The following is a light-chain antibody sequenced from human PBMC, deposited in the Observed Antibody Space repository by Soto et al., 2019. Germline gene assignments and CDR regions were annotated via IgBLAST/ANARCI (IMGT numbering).Light chain of an antibody. Sequence: QSVLTQPPSVSAAPGQKVTISCSGGSSNIGSHYVSWYQQLPGTAPKFLIYEKNKRPSGIPDRFSGSKSGTSATLGIAELQTGDEADYYCGTWDNSLNAVVFGGGTQLTVL. CDR3: GTWDNSLNAVV. CDR1: SSNIGSHY. CDR2: EKN. V-gene: IGLV1-51*02. J-gene: IGLJ3*02.